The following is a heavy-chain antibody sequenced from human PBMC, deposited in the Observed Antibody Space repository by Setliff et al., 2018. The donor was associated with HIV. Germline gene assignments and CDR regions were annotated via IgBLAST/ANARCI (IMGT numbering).Heavy chain of an antibody. D-gene: IGHD1-26*01. Sequence: LRLSCAASGFTFSSYSMNWVRQAPGKGPEWVSYISSSSSTIYYADSVKGRFTISRDNAKNSLYLQMNSLRAEDTAVYYCARVSELLAYYMDVWGKGTTVTVSS. V-gene: IGHV3-48*01. CDR1: GFTFSSYS. CDR3: ARVSELLAYYMDV. J-gene: IGHJ6*03. CDR2: ISSSSSTI.